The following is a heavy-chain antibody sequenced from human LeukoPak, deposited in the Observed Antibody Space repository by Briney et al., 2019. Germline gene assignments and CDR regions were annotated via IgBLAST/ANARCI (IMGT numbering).Heavy chain of an antibody. CDR2: INPSGGST. J-gene: IGHJ6*02. D-gene: IGHD6-19*01. CDR1: GYTFTSYY. V-gene: IGHV1-46*01. Sequence: RASVKVSCKASGYTFTSYYMHWVRQAPGQGLEWMGIINPSGGSTSYAQKFQGRVTVTRDTSTSTVYMELSSLRSEDTAVYYCAGPGIAVAGQVEYYYYGMDVWGQGTTVTVSS. CDR3: AGPGIAVAGQVEYYYYGMDV.